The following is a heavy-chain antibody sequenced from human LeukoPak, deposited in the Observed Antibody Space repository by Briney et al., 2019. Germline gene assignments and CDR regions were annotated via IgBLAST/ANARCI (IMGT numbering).Heavy chain of an antibody. Sequence: KTGGSLRLSCAASGFSFSSYSMNWVRQAPGKGLEWVSSISSRSSYIYYADSAKGRFTISRDNARNSLYLQMNSLRAEDTAVFYCARDQGYSYGYESYYYYGMDVWGQGTAVTVSS. CDR1: GFSFSSYS. J-gene: IGHJ6*02. CDR3: ARDQGYSYGYESYYYYGMDV. V-gene: IGHV3-21*01. CDR2: ISSRSSYI. D-gene: IGHD5-18*01.